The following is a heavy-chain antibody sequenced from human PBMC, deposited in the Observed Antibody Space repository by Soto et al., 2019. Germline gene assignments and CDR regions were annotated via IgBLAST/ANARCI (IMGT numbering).Heavy chain of an antibody. V-gene: IGHV3-23*01. D-gene: IGHD3-3*01. J-gene: IGHJ6*02. Sequence: EVQLLESGGGLVKPGGSLRLSCAASGFTFGTYGMSWVCQAPGKGLEWVSSISGSDGTTYYADSVKGRFSISRDKSKNTLYLQMNSLRAEDTAIYYCAKLDFWNSYYGLDVWGQGTTVIVSS. CDR3: AKLDFWNSYYGLDV. CDR1: GFTFGTYG. CDR2: ISGSDGTT.